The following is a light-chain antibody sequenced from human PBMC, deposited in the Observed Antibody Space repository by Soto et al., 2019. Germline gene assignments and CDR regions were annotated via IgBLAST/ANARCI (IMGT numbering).Light chain of an antibody. J-gene: IGKJ5*01. Sequence: EIVLTQSPATLSLSPGERATLSCRASQSVSSYLAWYQQKPGQAPRLLIYDASNRATGIPARFSGSGSGTDFTLTISSLEPEDFAVYYCQQPTNPQVTFGQGTRLEIK. CDR3: QQPTNPQVT. CDR2: DAS. CDR1: QSVSSY. V-gene: IGKV3-11*01.